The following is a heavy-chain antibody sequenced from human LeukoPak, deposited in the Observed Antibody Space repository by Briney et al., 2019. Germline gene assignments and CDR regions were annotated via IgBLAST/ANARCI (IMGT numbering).Heavy chain of an antibody. CDR2: IYYSGST. V-gene: IGHV4-39*01. J-gene: IGHJ4*02. CDR3: ARHRGLSYYYDSSGVSYFDY. D-gene: IGHD3-22*01. Sequence: SETLSLTCTVSGGSISSSSYYWGWIRQPPGKGLEWIGSIYYSGSTYYNPSLKSRVTISADTSKNQFSLKLSSVTAADTAVYYCARHRGLSYYYDSSGVSYFDYWGQGTLVTVSS. CDR1: GGSISSSSYY.